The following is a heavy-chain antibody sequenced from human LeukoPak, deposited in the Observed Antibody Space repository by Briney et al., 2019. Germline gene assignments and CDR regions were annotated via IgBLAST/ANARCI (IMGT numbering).Heavy chain of an antibody. CDR1: GFTFSSYE. Sequence: PGGSLRLSCAASGFTFSSYEMNWVRQAPGKGLEWVSYISSSGSTIYYADSVKGRFTISRDNAKNSLYLQMNSLRAEDTAVYYCAREDTWLVRDFDCWGQGTLVTVSS. J-gene: IGHJ4*02. V-gene: IGHV3-48*03. CDR3: AREDTWLVRDFDC. CDR2: ISSSGSTI. D-gene: IGHD6-19*01.